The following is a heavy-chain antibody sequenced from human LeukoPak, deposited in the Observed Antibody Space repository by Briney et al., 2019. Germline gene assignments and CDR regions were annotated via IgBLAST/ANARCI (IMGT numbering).Heavy chain of an antibody. CDR1: GFPFSSYW. CDR2: IYSGGST. J-gene: IGHJ4*02. CDR3: ARVPRTKNYDSSGHY. D-gene: IGHD3-22*01. Sequence: GGPLRLSCAASGFPFSSYWMSWVRQAPGKGLEWVSVIYSGGSTYYADSVKGRFTISRDNSKNTLYLQMNSLRAEDTAVYYCARVPRTKNYDSSGHYWGQGTLVTVSS. V-gene: IGHV3-53*01.